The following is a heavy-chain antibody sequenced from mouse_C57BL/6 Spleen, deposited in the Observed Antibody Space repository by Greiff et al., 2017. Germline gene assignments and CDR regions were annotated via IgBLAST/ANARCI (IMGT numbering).Heavy chain of an antibody. CDR2: ISSGGSYT. J-gene: IGHJ4*01. D-gene: IGHD1-1*01. CDR1: GFTFSSYG. V-gene: IGHV5-6*01. Sequence: EVKLVESGGDLVKPGGSLKLSCAASGFTFSSYGMSWVRQTPDKRLEWVATISSGGSYTYYPDSVKGRFTISRDNAKNTLYLQMSSLKSEDTAMYYCARQGYYGSSDAMDYWGQGTSVTVSS. CDR3: ARQGYYGSSDAMDY.